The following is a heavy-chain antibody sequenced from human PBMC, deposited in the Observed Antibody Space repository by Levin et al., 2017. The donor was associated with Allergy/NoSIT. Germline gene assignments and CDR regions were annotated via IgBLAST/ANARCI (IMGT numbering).Heavy chain of an antibody. CDR2: ISSTSTYI. CDR1: GFTFRSYS. D-gene: IGHD1-14*01. J-gene: IGHJ4*02. V-gene: IGHV3-21*01. CDR3: SRDLSFGNPQGFDC. Sequence: GGSLRLFCAASGFTFRSYSMNWVRQAPGKGLEWVSTISSTSTYIYYAESMKGRFTISRDNAKNSVYLQMSSLRAEDTAVYYCSRDLSFGNPQGFDCWGQGTLVTVSS.